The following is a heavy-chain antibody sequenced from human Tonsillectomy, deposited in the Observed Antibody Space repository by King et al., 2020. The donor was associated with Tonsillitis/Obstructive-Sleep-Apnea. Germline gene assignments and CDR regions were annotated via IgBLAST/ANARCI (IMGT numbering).Heavy chain of an antibody. J-gene: IGHJ1*01. CDR3: AHSPISLRFLEWSPYFPH. Sequence: TLKESGPTLVKPTQTLTLTCTFSGFSLNTSGVGVGWIRQPPGKALEWLAVIFWNDDKRYSPSLKSRLTVTKDTSKNQVVLTMTNMDPVDTATYYCAHSPISLRFLEWSPYFPHWGQGTLVTVSS. CDR1: GFSLNTSGVG. CDR2: IFWNDDK. V-gene: IGHV2-5*01. D-gene: IGHD3-3*01.